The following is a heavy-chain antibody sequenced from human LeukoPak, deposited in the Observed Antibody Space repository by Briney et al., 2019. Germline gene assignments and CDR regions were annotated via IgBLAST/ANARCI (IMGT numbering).Heavy chain of an antibody. CDR2: ISGSGDTT. D-gene: IGHD3-10*02. CDR3: AELGITMIGGV. J-gene: IGHJ6*04. Sequence: PGGSLRLSCAASGFTFSSYAMSWVRQAPGKGLEWVSTISGSGDTTYYADSVKGRFTISRDNAKNSLYLQVNSLRAEDTAVYYCAELGITMIGGVWGKGTTVTISS. CDR1: GFTFSSYA. V-gene: IGHV3-23*01.